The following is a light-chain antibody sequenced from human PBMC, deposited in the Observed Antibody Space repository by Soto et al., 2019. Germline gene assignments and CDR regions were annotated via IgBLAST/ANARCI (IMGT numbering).Light chain of an antibody. Sequence: EIVLTQSPATLSLSPGERATLSCRASQSVSSYLAWYQQKPGQAPRLLIYDASNRATGIPARFSGSGSGTDLTLTIRSLEPEDFAVYYCQQRRNWPPAVTFGPGTKVDIK. V-gene: IGKV3-11*01. CDR1: QSVSSY. CDR2: DAS. CDR3: QQRRNWPPAVT. J-gene: IGKJ3*01.